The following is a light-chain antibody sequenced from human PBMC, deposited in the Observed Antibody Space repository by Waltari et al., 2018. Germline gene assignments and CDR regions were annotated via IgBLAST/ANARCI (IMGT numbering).Light chain of an antibody. J-gene: IGLJ1*01. Sequence: QSALTQPASVSGSPGQSITISCTGSSLDVGGYDFVSLYRQPPGKAPKVVIFDVNNRPSGVSDRVSGSKSGNTASLTISGLQAEDEGDYYCTSYTSRHTLVFGGGTKVTVL. V-gene: IGLV2-14*01. CDR1: SLDVGGYDF. CDR3: TSYTSRHTLV. CDR2: DVN.